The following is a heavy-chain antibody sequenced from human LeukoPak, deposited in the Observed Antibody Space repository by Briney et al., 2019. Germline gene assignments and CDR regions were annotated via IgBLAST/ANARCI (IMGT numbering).Heavy chain of an antibody. V-gene: IGHV6-1*01. CDR1: GDSVSSNSAA. Sequence: SQTLSLTCAISGDSVSSNSAAWNWIRQSPSRGLEWLGRTYYRSKWYNDYAVSVKSRITINPDTSKNQFSLQLNSVTPEDTAVYYCARDLGYSYGRDYYYYGMDVWGQGTTVTVSS. CDR2: TYYRSKWYN. D-gene: IGHD5-18*01. J-gene: IGHJ6*02. CDR3: ARDLGYSYGRDYYYYGMDV.